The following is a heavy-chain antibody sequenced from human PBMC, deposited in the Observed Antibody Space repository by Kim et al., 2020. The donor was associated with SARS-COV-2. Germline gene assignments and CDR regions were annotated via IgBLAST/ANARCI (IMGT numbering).Heavy chain of an antibody. CDR3: VRDLTHWSFDY. CDR1: GFTFSTYA. Sequence: GGSLRLSCAASGFTFSTYAMSWVRQAPGKGLEWVSGVSYSGSNTYYADSVRGRFTISRDNSKNTLYLQMSSLRAEDTAIFYCVRDLTHWSFDYWGQGTLVTVSS. CDR2: VSYSGSNT. V-gene: IGHV3-23*01. J-gene: IGHJ4*02. D-gene: IGHD1-1*01.